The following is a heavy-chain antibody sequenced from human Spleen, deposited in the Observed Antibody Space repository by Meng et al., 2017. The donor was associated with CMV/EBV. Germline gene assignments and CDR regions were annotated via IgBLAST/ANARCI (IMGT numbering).Heavy chain of an antibody. CDR1: GFSLGSHW. CDR2: INGDGSST. V-gene: IGHV3-74*01. CDR3: ARESYFYETSALGDY. D-gene: IGHD3-22*01. Sequence: GESLKISCAASGFSLGSHWMHWVRQAPGKGLVWVSGINGDGSSTRYADSVKGRFTISRDNAKNTLFLQMNSLRAEDTAVFYCARESYFYETSALGDYWGQGTLVTVSS. J-gene: IGHJ4*02.